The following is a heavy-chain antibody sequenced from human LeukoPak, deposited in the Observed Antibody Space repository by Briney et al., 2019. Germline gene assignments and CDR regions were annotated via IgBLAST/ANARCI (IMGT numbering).Heavy chain of an antibody. V-gene: IGHV4-59*01. J-gene: IGHJ3*01. CDR3: VGEKSFFGEAF. CDR2: MYHSGTT. D-gene: IGHD3-10*01. CDR1: GGSISSFY. Sequence: SETLSLTCTVTGGSISSFYWSWIRQPAGKGLEWIGHMYHSGTTSYNPSLKSRVTVSVDTSKNQFSLKVNSVTAADTAVYYCVGEKSFFGEAFWSQGTMVTVSS.